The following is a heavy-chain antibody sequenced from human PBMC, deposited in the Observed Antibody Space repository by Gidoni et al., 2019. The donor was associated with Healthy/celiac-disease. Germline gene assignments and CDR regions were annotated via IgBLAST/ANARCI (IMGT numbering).Heavy chain of an antibody. D-gene: IGHD3-22*01. Sequence: HVQLQQWGAGLLKPSETLSLTCAVYGGSFSGYYWSWIRQPPGKGMEWIGEINHSGSTHYNPSLKSRVTISVDTSKNQFSLKLSSVTAADTAVYYCARGGFGYYYDSSGYYPLDYWGQGTLVTVSS. J-gene: IGHJ4*02. CDR2: INHSGST. V-gene: IGHV4-34*01. CDR1: GGSFSGYY. CDR3: ARGGFGYYYDSSGYYPLDY.